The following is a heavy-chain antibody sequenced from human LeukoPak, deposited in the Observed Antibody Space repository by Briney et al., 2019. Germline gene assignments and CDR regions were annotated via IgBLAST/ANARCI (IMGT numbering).Heavy chain of an antibody. D-gene: IGHD3-10*01. V-gene: IGHV4-34*01. CDR2: INHSGST. Sequence: PSETLSLTCAVYGGSFSGYYWSWIRQPPGKGLEWIGEINHSGSTNYNPSLKSRVTISVDASKNQFSLKLSSVTAADTAVYYCADGSGSYWGQGTLVTVSS. CDR1: GGSFSGYY. CDR3: ADGSGSY. J-gene: IGHJ4*02.